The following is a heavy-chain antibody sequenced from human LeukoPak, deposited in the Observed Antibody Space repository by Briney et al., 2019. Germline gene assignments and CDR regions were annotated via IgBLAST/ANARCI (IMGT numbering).Heavy chain of an antibody. CDR2: LFDNGTL. CDR1: VGFLSTRNYL. V-gene: IGHV4-39*01. J-gene: IGHJ4*02. Sequence: SETLSLTCTVSVGFLSTRNYLGGGIRQPPGKGLEWIGTLFDNGTLYYGRSFKTRVSISGDTSKKQFCLSLWARAAIHTAVYYCAYSASSDLFEFWGQEALVTASS. D-gene: IGHD1-26*01. CDR3: AYSASSDLFEF.